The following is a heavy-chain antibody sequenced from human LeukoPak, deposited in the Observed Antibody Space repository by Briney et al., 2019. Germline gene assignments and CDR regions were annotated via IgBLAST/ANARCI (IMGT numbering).Heavy chain of an antibody. CDR2: INPDGSST. CDR3: ARDLYDFWSGRKYYFDY. CDR1: GLTFSSHW. J-gene: IGHJ4*02. V-gene: IGHV3-74*01. D-gene: IGHD3-3*01. Sequence: GGSLRLSCAASGLTFSSHWMHCARQAPGRGLVWVSQINPDGSSTTYADSVKGRLTISRDNAKNTLYLQMNSLRDEDTAVYYCARDLYDFWSGRKYYFDYWGQGTLVGVCS.